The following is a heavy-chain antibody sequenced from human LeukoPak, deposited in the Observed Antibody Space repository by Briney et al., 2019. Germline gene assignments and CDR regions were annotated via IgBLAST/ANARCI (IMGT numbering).Heavy chain of an antibody. Sequence: GRALRLSCAASGFTFSNYVTHWVRQAPGKGLEWVTVIAYDGRNKYFADSVKGRFTVSSDNSKNTLYLQMNSLRAEDTAVYYCAKYQRQWLPKGGFDYWGQGTLVTVSS. V-gene: IGHV3-30*18. D-gene: IGHD6-19*01. J-gene: IGHJ4*01. CDR2: IAYDGRNK. CDR3: AKYQRQWLPKGGFDY. CDR1: GFTFSNYV.